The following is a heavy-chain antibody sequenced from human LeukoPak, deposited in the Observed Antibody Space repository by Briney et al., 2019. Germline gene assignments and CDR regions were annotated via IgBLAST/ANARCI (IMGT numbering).Heavy chain of an antibody. D-gene: IGHD3-10*01. CDR2: ISSSSSTI. J-gene: IGHJ4*02. CDR3: AKSTMVRGVRSYYYFDY. V-gene: IGHV3-48*04. CDR1: GFTFSSYS. Sequence: GGSLRLSCAASGFTFSSYSMNWVRQAPGKGLEWVSYISSSSSTIYYADSVKGRFTISRDNAKNSLYLQMNSLRAEDTAVYYCAKSTMVRGVRSYYYFDYWGQGTLVTVSS.